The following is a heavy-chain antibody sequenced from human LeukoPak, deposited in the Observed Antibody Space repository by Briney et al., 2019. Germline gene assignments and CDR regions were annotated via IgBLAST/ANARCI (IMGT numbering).Heavy chain of an antibody. J-gene: IGHJ5*02. CDR3: AKDTRRYCSSTSCYPFDP. CDR2: ISWNSGSI. CDR1: GFTFDDYA. Sequence: GGSLRLSCAASGFTFDDYAMHWVRQAPGKGLEWVSGISWNSGSIGYADSVKGRFTISRDNAKNSLYLQMNSLRAEDTALYYCAKDTRRYCSSTSCYPFDPWGQGTLVTVSS. V-gene: IGHV3-9*01. D-gene: IGHD2-2*01.